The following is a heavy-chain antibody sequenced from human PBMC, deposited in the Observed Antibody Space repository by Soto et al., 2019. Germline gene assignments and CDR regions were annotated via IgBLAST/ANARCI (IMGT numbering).Heavy chain of an antibody. CDR2: INAGNGNT. Sequence: QVQLVQSGAEVKKPGASVKVSCKASGYTFTSYAMHWVRQAPGQRLEWMGWINAGNGNTKYSQKFQGRVTITRDTTRSPTYMELSSLRSEDTAVYYCARSAPPLDYWGQGTLVTVSS. CDR1: GYTFTSYA. V-gene: IGHV1-3*01. CDR3: ARSAPPLDY. J-gene: IGHJ4*02.